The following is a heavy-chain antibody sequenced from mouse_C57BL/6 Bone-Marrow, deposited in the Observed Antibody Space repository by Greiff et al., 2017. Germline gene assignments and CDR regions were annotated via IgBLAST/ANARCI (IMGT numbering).Heavy chain of an antibody. CDR3: AIAPSECSALGY. J-gene: IGHJ4*01. CDR2: IHPDDGDT. CDR1: GYTFTSYW. Sequence: QVQLQQPGAELVKPGASVKVSCKASGYTFTSYWMHWVKQRPGQGLEWIGRIHPDDGDTNYNQKFKGKATLTGDKSSSTAYMQLSSLTSEDSAVYDGAIAPSECSALGYWGQGASVTVAS. V-gene: IGHV1-74*01.